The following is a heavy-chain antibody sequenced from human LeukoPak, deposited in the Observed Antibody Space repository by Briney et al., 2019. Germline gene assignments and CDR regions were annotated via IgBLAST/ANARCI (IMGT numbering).Heavy chain of an antibody. Sequence: ASVKVSCKASGYTFTSYAMHWVRQAPGQRLEWMGWINAGNGNTKYSQKFQGRVTITRDTSASTAYMELSSLRSEDTAVYYCAREDSSGYQYYFDYWGQGTLVTVSS. J-gene: IGHJ4*02. V-gene: IGHV1-3*01. CDR1: GYTFTSYA. CDR3: AREDSSGYQYYFDY. CDR2: INAGNGNT. D-gene: IGHD3-22*01.